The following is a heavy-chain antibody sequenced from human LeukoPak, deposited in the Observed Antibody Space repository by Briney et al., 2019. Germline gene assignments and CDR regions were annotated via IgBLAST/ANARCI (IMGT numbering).Heavy chain of an antibody. CDR3: ASGGHLDW. CDR2: INEDGSEK. V-gene: IGHV3-7*03. J-gene: IGHJ4*02. D-gene: IGHD3-16*01. Sequence: PGGSLRHSCEAPGNTFCRFWMCWVCQALGKGMQWVANINEDGSEKHYVDSVKGRFTISRDNAENSLYLQMNSLRAEDTAVYYCASGGHLDWWGQGALVTVAS. CDR1: GNTFCRFW.